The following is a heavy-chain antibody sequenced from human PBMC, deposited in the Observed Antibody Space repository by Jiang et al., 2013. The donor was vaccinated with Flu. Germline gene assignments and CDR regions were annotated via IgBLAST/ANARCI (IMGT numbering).Heavy chain of an antibody. V-gene: IGHV4-39*01. CDR3: ARSNPRMVSVPFDP. CDR1: GGSISSSSYY. D-gene: IGHD3-10*01. Sequence: SGSGLVKPSETLSLTCTVSGGSISSSSYYWGWIRQPPGKGLEWIGSIYYSGSTYYNPSLKSRVTISVDTSKNQFSLKLSSVTAADTAVYYCARSNPRMVSVPFDPWGQGTLVTVSS. J-gene: IGHJ5*02. CDR2: IYYSGST.